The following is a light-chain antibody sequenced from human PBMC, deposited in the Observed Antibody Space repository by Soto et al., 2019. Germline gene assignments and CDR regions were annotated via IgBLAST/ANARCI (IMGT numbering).Light chain of an antibody. Sequence: QSVLTQPASVSGSPGQSFTISCTGTSSDVGGYNYVSWYQQHPGKAPKLMIYEVSNRPSGVSNRFSGSKSGNTASLTISGLQAEDEADYYCSSYTSSSLVFGGGTKLTVL. CDR2: EVS. CDR1: SSDVGGYNY. J-gene: IGLJ2*01. CDR3: SSYTSSSLV. V-gene: IGLV2-14*01.